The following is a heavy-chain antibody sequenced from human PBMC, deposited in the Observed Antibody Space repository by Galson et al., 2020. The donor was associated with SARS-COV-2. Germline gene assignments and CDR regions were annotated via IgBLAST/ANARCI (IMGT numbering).Heavy chain of an antibody. V-gene: IGHV3-7*01. D-gene: IGHD3-16*02. Sequence: GGSLRLSCAASRFTFSNYWMSWVRQVPGKGLEWVANTRPDGSENYYVDSVKARFTISRDNAKNSLYLQMNSLRAEDTAVYHCARESSRLYDYLWGSYRPHVVFDVWGQGTMVTVSS. CDR2: TRPDGSEN. CDR3: ARESSRLYDYLWGSYRPHVVFDV. CDR1: RFTFSNYW. J-gene: IGHJ3*01.